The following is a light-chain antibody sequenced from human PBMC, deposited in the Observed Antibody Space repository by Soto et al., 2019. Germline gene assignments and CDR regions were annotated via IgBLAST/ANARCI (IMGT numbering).Light chain of an antibody. J-gene: IGKJ4*01. V-gene: IGKV1-39*01. CDR3: KQFGSSPLP. Sequence: DIHMTQSPSSLSASVGDTVTITCRASQNIDMYLNWYQQKPGKAPRVLISGASNLQSGVPSRFSGSGSGTDFTLTISRLEPEDFAVDYCKQFGSSPLPFGGGTKVDIK. CDR1: QNIDMY. CDR2: GAS.